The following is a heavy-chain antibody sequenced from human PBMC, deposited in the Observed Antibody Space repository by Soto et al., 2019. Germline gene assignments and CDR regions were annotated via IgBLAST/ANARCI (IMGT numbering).Heavy chain of an antibody. CDR2: IIPIFGTA. J-gene: IGHJ6*02. Sequence: GASVKVSCKASGGNFSSYAISWVRQAPGQGLEWMGGIIPIFGTANYAQKFQGRVTITADESTSTAYMELSSLRSEDTAVYYCASMESGYYYYYGTDVWGQGTTVTVSS. CDR1: GGNFSSYA. CDR3: ASMESGYYYYYGTDV. D-gene: IGHD1-26*01. V-gene: IGHV1-69*13.